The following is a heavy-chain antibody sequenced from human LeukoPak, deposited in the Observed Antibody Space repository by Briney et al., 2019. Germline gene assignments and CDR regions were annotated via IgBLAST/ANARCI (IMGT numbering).Heavy chain of an antibody. V-gene: IGHV3-11*06. CDR1: GFTFSDYY. D-gene: IGHD6-19*01. CDR3: ARVVAVADRWPFDY. CDR2: ISSSSSYT. Sequence: GGSLRLSCAASGFTFSDYYMSWIRQAPGKGLEWVSYISSSSSYTNYAGSVKGRSTISRDNAKNSLYLQMNSLRAEDTAVYYCARVVAVADRWPFDYWGQGTLVTVSS. J-gene: IGHJ4*02.